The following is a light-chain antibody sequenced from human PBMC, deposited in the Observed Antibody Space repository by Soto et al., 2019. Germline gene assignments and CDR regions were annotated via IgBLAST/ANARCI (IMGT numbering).Light chain of an antibody. CDR2: EVS. CDR1: SNDVGGFKY. J-gene: IGLJ1*01. Sequence: QSALTQPPSASGSPGQSVTISCTGTSNDVGGFKYVSWYRQYQGKAPQLILYEVSQRPSGVPDRFSGSKSGNTASLTVSGLQAEDEADYYCSSYTAISNSLVFGAGTKLTVL. V-gene: IGLV2-8*01. CDR3: SSYTAISNSLV.